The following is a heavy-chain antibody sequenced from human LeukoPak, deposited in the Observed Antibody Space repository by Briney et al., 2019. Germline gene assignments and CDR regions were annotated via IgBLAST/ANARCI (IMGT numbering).Heavy chain of an antibody. CDR3: ATAQPDCSSTSCYSIGYYYYGMDV. CDR2: FDPEVGET. J-gene: IGHJ6*01. CDR1: GYTLTELS. D-gene: IGHD2-2*02. V-gene: IGHV1-24*01. Sequence: ASVKVSCKVSGYTLTELSMHWVRQAPGKGLERVGGFDPEVGETIYAQKFQGRVTMTEDTSTDTAYMELSSLRSEDTAVYYCATAQPDCSSTSCYSIGYYYYGMDVWGQGTTVTVSS.